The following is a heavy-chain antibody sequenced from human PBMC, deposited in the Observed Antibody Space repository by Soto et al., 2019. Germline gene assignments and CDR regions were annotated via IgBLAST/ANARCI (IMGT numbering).Heavy chain of an antibody. J-gene: IGHJ6*02. CDR3: ARGPRITYYYDSSGYPYGMDV. V-gene: IGHV1-2*04. D-gene: IGHD3-22*01. CDR1: GYTFTGYY. Sequence: ASVKVSFKASGYTFTGYYMHWLRQAPGQGLEWMGWINPNSGGTNYAQKFQGWVTMTRDTSISTAYMELSRLRSDDTAVYYCARGPRITYYYDSSGYPYGMDVWGQGTTVTVSS. CDR2: INPNSGGT.